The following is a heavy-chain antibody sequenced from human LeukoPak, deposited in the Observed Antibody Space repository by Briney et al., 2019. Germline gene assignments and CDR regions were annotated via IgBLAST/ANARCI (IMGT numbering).Heavy chain of an antibody. J-gene: IGHJ4*02. CDR3: AKVQRHTAMFY. D-gene: IGHD5-18*01. V-gene: IGHV3-30*02. CDR1: GFTYRTYC. Sequence: GRSLSLFCAVCGFTYRTYCMLGVRGARTRGREGGEFIRYDGTNKYYADSAKGRFTISRHNSKNTLYLQMSSLRAEDTAVYYCAKVQRHTAMFYWGQGTLVTVSS. CDR2: IRYDGTNK.